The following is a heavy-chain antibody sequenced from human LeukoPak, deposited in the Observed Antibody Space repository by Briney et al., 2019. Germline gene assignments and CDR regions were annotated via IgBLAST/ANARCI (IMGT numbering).Heavy chain of an antibody. V-gene: IGHV3-20*04. J-gene: IGHJ3*02. CDR1: GFTFDDYG. CDR3: ARSDPADDAFDI. Sequence: PGGSLRLSCAASGFTFDDYGMSWVRQAPGKGLEWVSGINWNGGSTGYADSVKGRFTISRDNAKNSLYLQMDSLRAEDTALYYCARSDPADDAFDIWGQGTMVTVSS. CDR2: INWNGGST. D-gene: IGHD6-13*01.